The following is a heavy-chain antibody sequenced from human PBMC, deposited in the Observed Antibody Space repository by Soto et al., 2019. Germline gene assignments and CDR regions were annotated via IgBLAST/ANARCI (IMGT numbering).Heavy chain of an antibody. CDR2: ITYSGGSK. V-gene: IGHV3-23*01. Sequence: SGGSLRLSCAASGFTFSSYGMHWVRQAPGKGLEWVSAITYSGGSKYYADSVKGRSTISRDNPKNTLYLQMNSLRAEDTAVYYCAKIRDYYDSSGYPPYFFDYWGQGTLVTVSS. CDR3: AKIRDYYDSSGYPPYFFDY. CDR1: GFTFSSYG. D-gene: IGHD3-22*01. J-gene: IGHJ4*02.